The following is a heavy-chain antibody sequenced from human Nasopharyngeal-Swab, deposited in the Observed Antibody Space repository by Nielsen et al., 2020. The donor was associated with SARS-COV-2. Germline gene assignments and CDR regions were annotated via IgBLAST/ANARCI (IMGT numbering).Heavy chain of an antibody. V-gene: IGHV3-73*01. CDR2: IRGKADSYAT. J-gene: IGHJ4*02. CDR3: ATSGTNVRPEDH. D-gene: IGHD2-8*01. CDR1: GFTFGDSL. Sequence: GESLKISCTASGFTFGDSLIHWVRQATGKGLEWVGRIRGKADSYATAYAASVKGRFTFSRDDSENRAFLQMNSLKAEDTGVYFCATSGTNVRPEDHWGQGTLVTVSS.